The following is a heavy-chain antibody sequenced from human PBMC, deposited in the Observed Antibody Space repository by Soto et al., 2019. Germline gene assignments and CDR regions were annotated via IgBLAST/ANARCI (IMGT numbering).Heavy chain of an antibody. V-gene: IGHV4-34*01. D-gene: IGHD6-19*01. CDR3: ARGRYSSGLFDP. Sequence: SETLSLTCAVYGGSFSGYYWSWIRQPPGKGLEWIGEINHSGSTNYNPSLKSRVTISVDTSKNQFSLKLSSVTAADTAVYYCARGRYSSGLFDPWGQGTLVTVS. CDR2: INHSGST. CDR1: GGSFSGYY. J-gene: IGHJ5*02.